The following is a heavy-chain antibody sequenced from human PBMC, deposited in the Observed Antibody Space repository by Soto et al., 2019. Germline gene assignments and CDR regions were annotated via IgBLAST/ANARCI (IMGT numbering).Heavy chain of an antibody. D-gene: IGHD3-3*01. CDR3: ATGNHLEYDVWGGSQYYFDS. Sequence: VQLVQSGAEVRKPGTSVRVSCRASGGTFSSFAISWVRQAPGQGLEWMGGIIPVFGTADYAQQFQGRITITADESANIGYIEVSSLRSEDTAVYYCATGNHLEYDVWGGSQYYFDSWGQGTLVTVSS. CDR2: IIPVFGTA. J-gene: IGHJ4*02. V-gene: IGHV1-69*01. CDR1: GGTFSSFA.